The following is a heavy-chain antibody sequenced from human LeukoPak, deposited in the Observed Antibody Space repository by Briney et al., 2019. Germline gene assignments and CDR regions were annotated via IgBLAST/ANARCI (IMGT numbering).Heavy chain of an antibody. CDR2: VSGSGGST. D-gene: IGHD6-19*01. CDR3: AKMGSGWYGDF. V-gene: IGHV3-23*01. J-gene: IGHJ4*02. CDR1: GFTFRSYA. Sequence: GGSLRLSCAASGFTFRSYAMTWVRQAPGKGLEWVSIVSGSGGSTYYADFVKGRFTISRDQSENKVYLQMNSLRAKDTAVYYCAKMGSGWYGDFWRQGTLVTVSS.